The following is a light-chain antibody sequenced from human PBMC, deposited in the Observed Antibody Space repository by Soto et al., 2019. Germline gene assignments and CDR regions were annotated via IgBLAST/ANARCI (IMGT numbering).Light chain of an antibody. CDR2: DAS. V-gene: IGKV3-11*01. J-gene: IGKJ4*01. CDR1: QSVGNS. Sequence: EIVLTQSPDTLSLSPGERATLSCRVSQSVGNSVAWYQQKPGQSPRLLIYDASKRATGIPARFSGSGSGTDFTLSISSIEPEDFAVYSCQQRRNWPRTFGGGTNVEIK. CDR3: QQRRNWPRT.